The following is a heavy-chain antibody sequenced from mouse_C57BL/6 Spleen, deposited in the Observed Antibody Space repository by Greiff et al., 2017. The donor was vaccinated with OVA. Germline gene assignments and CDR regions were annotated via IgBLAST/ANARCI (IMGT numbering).Heavy chain of an antibody. Sequence: EVHLQQSGPELVKPGASVKIPCKASGYTFTDYNMDWVKQSHGKSLEWIGDINPNNGGPTYNQKFKGKATVTVDKSSSTAYMQLSSLTSEDSAVYYSAGGFTVYFDYWGQGTTLTVSS. CDR1: GYTFTDYN. V-gene: IGHV1-18*01. D-gene: IGHD1-1*01. CDR2: INPNNGGP. CDR3: AGGFTVYFDY. J-gene: IGHJ2*01.